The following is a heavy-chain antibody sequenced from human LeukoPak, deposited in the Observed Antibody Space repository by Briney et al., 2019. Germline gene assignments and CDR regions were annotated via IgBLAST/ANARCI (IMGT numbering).Heavy chain of an antibody. V-gene: IGHV3-30-3*01. CDR3: ARGRAGNYYNHNDY. Sequence: GGSLRLSCAASGFTFSNYAIHWVRQAPGKGLEWVAVISFDGINKYYAESVKGRFTISRDNAKNTLYLQMNSLRAEDTAVYYCARGRAGNYYNHNDYWGQGTLVTVSS. CDR1: GFTFSNYA. J-gene: IGHJ4*01. CDR2: ISFDGINK. D-gene: IGHD3-10*01.